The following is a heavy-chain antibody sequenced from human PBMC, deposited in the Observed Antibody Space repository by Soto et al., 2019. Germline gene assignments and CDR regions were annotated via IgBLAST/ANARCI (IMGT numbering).Heavy chain of an antibody. D-gene: IGHD6-13*01. CDR1: GGSISSYY. CDR2: IYYSGST. CDR3: ARRHVRWAYYFDY. J-gene: IGHJ4*02. V-gene: IGHV4-59*08. Sequence: QVQLQESGPGLVKPSETLSLTCTVSGGSISSYYWSWIRQPPGKGLEWIGYIYYSGSTNYNPSLKSRVTISVDTSKNQFSLKLSSVTAADTAVYYCARRHVRWAYYFDYWGQGTLVTVSS.